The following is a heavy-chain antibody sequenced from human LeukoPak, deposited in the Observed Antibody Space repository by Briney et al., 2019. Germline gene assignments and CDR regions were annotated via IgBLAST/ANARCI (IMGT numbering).Heavy chain of an antibody. CDR1: GGSISSGGYY. Sequence: PSETLSLTCTVSGGSISSGGYYWSWIRQPPGKGLEWIGSIYYSGSTYYNPSLKSRVTMSVDTSKNQFSLKLSSVTAADTAVYYCARQIVGATMRIDYWGQGTLVTVSS. J-gene: IGHJ4*02. CDR3: ARQIVGATMRIDY. D-gene: IGHD1-26*01. V-gene: IGHV4-39*01. CDR2: IYYSGST.